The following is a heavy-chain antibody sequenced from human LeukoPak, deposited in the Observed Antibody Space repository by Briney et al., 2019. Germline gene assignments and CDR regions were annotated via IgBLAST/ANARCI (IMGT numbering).Heavy chain of an antibody. CDR1: GFTFSGYW. V-gene: IGHV3-74*01. CDR2: IDNDGHGI. CDR3: AAGGGWDPSFGVVTHIDA. J-gene: IGHJ6*03. D-gene: IGHD3-3*01. Sequence: GGSLRLSCVTSGFTFSGYWMHWVRQGPEKGLELVSRIDNDGHGIIYADSVKGRFTTSRDNVKNTLYLQMNSLGVEDTAVYYCAAGGGWDPSFGVVTHIDAWGKGTTVVVS.